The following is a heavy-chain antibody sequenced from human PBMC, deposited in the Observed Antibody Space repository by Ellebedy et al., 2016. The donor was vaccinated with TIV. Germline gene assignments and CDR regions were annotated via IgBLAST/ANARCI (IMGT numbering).Heavy chain of an antibody. V-gene: IGHV1-46*01. Sequence: AASVKVSCKASGYTFTSYYIHWVRQAPGQGLEWMGIINPTGGSTNYEQKFQGRVSMTRDTSTSTVYMELSSLRSEDTAVYYRGRVLGSYGWFDPWGQGTLVTVSS. J-gene: IGHJ5*02. CDR1: GYTFTSYY. CDR2: INPTGGST. D-gene: IGHD3-16*01. CDR3: GRVLGSYGWFDP.